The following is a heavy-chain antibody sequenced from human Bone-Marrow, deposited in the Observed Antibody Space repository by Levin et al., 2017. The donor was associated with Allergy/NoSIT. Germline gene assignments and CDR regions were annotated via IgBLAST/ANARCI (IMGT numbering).Heavy chain of an antibody. CDR2: ISYRGTT. CDR3: ARLDGYYFDY. V-gene: IGHV4-31*02. J-gene: IGHJ4*02. CDR1: GGSISSAGYR. D-gene: IGHD3-9*01. Sequence: SSQTLSLTCTVSGGSISSAGYRWTWIRQSPGKGLEWIGYISYRGTTYYNPSLKSRLTMSLDTSEQRFSLNLNSVTAADTAIYYCARLDGYYFDYWGQGTLVTVSS.